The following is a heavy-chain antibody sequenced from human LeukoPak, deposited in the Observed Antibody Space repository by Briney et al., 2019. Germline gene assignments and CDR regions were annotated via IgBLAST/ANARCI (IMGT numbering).Heavy chain of an antibody. D-gene: IGHD3-10*01. J-gene: IGHJ3*02. V-gene: IGHV4-59*08. Sequence: SETLSLTCTVSGGSTSSYYWSWIRQPPGKGLEWIGYIYYSGSTNYNPSLKSRVTISVDTSKNQFSLKLSSVTAADTAVYYCARSLRTMVRGVIKSVAFDIWGQGTMVTVSS. CDR2: IYYSGST. CDR1: GGSTSSYY. CDR3: ARSLRTMVRGVIKSVAFDI.